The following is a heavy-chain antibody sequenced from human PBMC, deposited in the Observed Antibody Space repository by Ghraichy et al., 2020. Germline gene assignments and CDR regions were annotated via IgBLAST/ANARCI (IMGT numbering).Heavy chain of an antibody. Sequence: LSLTCAASGFTFSTSWMAWVRQAPGKGLEWVANINPDGSEEYYVDSVKGRFTISRDNTKNSLLLQMNSLRAEDTAVYYCAGGHYGMDIWGQGTTVTVSS. CDR3: AGGHYGMDI. V-gene: IGHV3-7*01. J-gene: IGHJ6*02. CDR2: INPDGSEE. CDR1: GFTFSTSW.